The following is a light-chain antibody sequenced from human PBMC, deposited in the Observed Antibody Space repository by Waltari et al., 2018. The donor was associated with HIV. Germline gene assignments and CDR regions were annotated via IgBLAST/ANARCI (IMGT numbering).Light chain of an antibody. CDR3: QQFHSYPVT. Sequence: AIQLTQSPPSLSASVNDRVTITCRASQDINSALAWYLQKPGKAPKLLIYDVSTLESGVPSRCSGSGFGTDYTLTISSLQSEDFATYFCQQFHSYPVTFGQGTRLEIK. CDR2: DVS. CDR1: QDINSA. J-gene: IGKJ5*01. V-gene: IGKV1-13*02.